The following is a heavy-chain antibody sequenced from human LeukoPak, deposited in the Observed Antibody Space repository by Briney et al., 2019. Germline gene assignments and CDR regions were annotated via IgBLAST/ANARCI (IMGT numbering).Heavy chain of an antibody. CDR1: GASISSDYY. CDR3: TRRRHSYSWFDP. V-gene: IGHV4-30-4*08. J-gene: IGHJ5*02. D-gene: IGHD1-26*01. CDR2: IYYSGST. Sequence: SETLSLTCTVSGASISSDYYWSWIRQSPGKGLEWIGYIYYSGSTYYNSSLKSRVTISVDTSKNQFSLKLYSVTAADTAFYYCTRRRHSYSWFDPWGQGTLVTVSS.